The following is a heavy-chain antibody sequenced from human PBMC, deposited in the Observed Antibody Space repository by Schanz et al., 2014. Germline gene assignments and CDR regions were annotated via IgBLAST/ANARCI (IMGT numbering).Heavy chain of an antibody. CDR1: GFTFSSYG. Sequence: QVQLVESGGGVVQPGRSRRLSCEASGFTFSSYGMHWVRQAPGKGLEWVAVISDDGSGKYSADSVKGRFTISRDNSKNMVFLQMTSLRAEDTAMYYCAKEKGGHSGYDLVSWGQGTLLIVSS. V-gene: IGHV3-30*18. CDR2: ISDDGSGK. J-gene: IGHJ5*02. CDR3: AKEKGGHSGYDLVS. D-gene: IGHD5-12*01.